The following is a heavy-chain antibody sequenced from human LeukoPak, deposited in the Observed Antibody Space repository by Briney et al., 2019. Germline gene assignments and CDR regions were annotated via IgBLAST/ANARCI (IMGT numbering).Heavy chain of an antibody. V-gene: IGHV1-24*01. CDR2: FDPEDGET. J-gene: IGHJ5*02. D-gene: IGHD3-3*01. CDR3: ATVGTFWSGYNSPYNWFDP. CDR1: GYTLTELS. Sequence: GASVKVSCTVSGYTLTELSMHWVRQAPGKGLEWMGGFDPEDGETIYAQKFQGRVTMTEDTSTDTAYMELSSLRSEDTAVYFCATVGTFWSGYNSPYNWFDPWGQGTLVTVSS.